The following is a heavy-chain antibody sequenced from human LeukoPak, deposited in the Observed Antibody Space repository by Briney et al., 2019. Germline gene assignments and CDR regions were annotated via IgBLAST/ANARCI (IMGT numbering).Heavy chain of an antibody. CDR1: GFTFTSYG. D-gene: IGHD3-10*01. J-gene: IGHJ4*02. CDR2: ITYDGYYK. V-gene: IGHV3-30*03. Sequence: GGSLRLSCAASGFTFTSYGMHWVRQSPGKGLEWVALITYDGYYKYYSDSVKGRFTISSDTSKNTLYLQMNSLRAEDMAVYYCARDLSPVVRASPMGYWGQGTLVSVS. CDR3: ARDLSPVVRASPMGY.